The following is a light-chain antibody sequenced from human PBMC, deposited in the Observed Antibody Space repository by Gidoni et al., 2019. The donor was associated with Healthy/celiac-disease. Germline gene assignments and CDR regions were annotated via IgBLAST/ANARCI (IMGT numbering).Light chain of an antibody. CDR2: NDN. V-gene: IGLV3-10*01. Sequence: SYELTQPPSVPVSPGQTARITCSGDDLPKKYVYWYQQKSGQAPVLVIYNDNKRPSGIPERFSGSRSGTMATLIISGAQLDDEADYYCYSTLSSGYLEGLFGTGTKVTIL. CDR1: DLPKKY. CDR3: YSTLSSGYLEGL. J-gene: IGLJ1*01.